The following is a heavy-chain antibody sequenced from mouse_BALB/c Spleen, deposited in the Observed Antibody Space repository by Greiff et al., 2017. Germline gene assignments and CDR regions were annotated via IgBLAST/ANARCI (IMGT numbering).Heavy chain of an antibody. V-gene: IGHV1-7*01. Sequence: VKLQESGAELAKPGASVKMSCKASGYTFTSYWMHWVKQRPGQGLEWIGYINPSTGYTEYNQKFKDKATLTADKSSSTAYMQLSSLTSEDSAVYYCARSTLMDYWGQGTSVTVSS. CDR3: ARSTLMDY. J-gene: IGHJ4*01. CDR1: GYTFTSYW. CDR2: INPSTGYT.